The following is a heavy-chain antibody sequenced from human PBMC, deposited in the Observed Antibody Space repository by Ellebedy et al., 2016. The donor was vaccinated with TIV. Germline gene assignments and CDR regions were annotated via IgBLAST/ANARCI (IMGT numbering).Heavy chain of an antibody. J-gene: IGHJ6*02. V-gene: IGHV3-30*18. Sequence: GESLKISCAASGFTFSSYGIHWVRQAPGKGLEWVAVISYDGIDKYYADSVKGRFTISRDNSKNTLSLQMNSLRAEDTAVYYCAKASLYYPGSGNPFYYGKDVWGQGTTVTVSS. CDR1: GFTFSSYG. CDR3: AKASLYYPGSGNPFYYGKDV. CDR2: ISYDGIDK. D-gene: IGHD3-10*01.